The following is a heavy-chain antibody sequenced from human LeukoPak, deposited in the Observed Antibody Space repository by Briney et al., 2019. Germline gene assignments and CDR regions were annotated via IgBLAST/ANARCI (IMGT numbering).Heavy chain of an antibody. CDR3: AKSQHDGFSDY. Sequence: PGGSLRLSCAASGFTFSSYGMTWVRQAPGKGLEWVAALSGSGGRIYYADSVKGRFTISRDNSKNTLYLQMSSLRAEDTAVYYCAKSQHDGFSDYWGQGTLVTVSS. CDR1: GFTFSSYG. D-gene: IGHD5-24*01. V-gene: IGHV3-23*01. J-gene: IGHJ4*02. CDR2: LSGSGGRI.